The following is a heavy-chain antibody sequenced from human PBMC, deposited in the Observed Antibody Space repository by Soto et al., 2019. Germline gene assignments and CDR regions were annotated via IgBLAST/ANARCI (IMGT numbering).Heavy chain of an antibody. Sequence: QTLSLACAISGYSVSSNSAAWNLIRESPSRGLEWLGRTYYRSKWYNDYAVSVKSRITINPDTSKNQFSLQLNSVTPEDTAVYYCARELGSSWYWFDPWGQGTLVTVSS. CDR2: TYYRSKWYN. CDR3: ARELGSSWYWFDP. J-gene: IGHJ5*02. D-gene: IGHD6-13*01. V-gene: IGHV6-1*01. CDR1: GYSVSSNSAA.